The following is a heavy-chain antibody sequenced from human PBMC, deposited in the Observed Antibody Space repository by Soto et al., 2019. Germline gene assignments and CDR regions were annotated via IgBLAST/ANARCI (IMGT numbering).Heavy chain of an antibody. CDR3: ARQYCSSTRCYQYFDY. Sequence: QVQLQESGPGLVKPSETLSLTCTVSGGSIYSYYWSWIRQSPEKGLEWIGYIYSTGSTNYTPSLKSRVTVSVDTSTNQFPLELSSVTAADTAVYYCARQYCSSTRCYQYFDYWGQGTLVTVSS. D-gene: IGHD2-2*01. J-gene: IGHJ4*02. CDR2: IYSTGST. V-gene: IGHV4-59*08. CDR1: GGSIYSYY.